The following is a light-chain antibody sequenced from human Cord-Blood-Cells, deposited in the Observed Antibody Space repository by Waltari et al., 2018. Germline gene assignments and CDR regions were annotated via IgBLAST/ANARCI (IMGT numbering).Light chain of an antibody. Sequence: DIVMTQSPDSLAVSLGERATINCKSSQSVLYSPNNKNYLAWYQQKPGQPPKLIIYWASTRESGVPDRFSGSESGTDFTLTISSLQAEDVAVYYCQQYYSTHTFGQGTKLEIK. J-gene: IGKJ2*01. CDR2: WAS. CDR1: QSVLYSPNNKNY. V-gene: IGKV4-1*01. CDR3: QQYYSTHT.